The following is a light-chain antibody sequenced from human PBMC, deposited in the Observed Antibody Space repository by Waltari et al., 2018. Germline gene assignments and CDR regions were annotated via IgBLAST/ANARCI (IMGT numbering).Light chain of an antibody. CDR2: AAS. CDR3: QQSYSTPWT. CDR1: QTITNY. J-gene: IGKJ1*01. V-gene: IGKV1-39*01. Sequence: DLQLTQSPSSLSASVGDRVTITCRASQTITNYINWYQQKSGKAPKLLIYAASSLQSGVPSRFSGSGSGTDFTLTITSLQPEDFATYHCQQSYSTPWTFGQGTKVEIK.